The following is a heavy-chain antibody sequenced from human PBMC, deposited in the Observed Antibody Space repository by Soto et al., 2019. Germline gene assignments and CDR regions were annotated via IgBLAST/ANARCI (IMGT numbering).Heavy chain of an antibody. CDR3: ARDSPPSVDGYNYYYYYGMDV. CDR2: ISAYNGNT. D-gene: IGHD5-12*01. J-gene: IGHJ6*02. CDR1: GYTFTSYG. V-gene: IGHV1-18*01. Sequence: ASVKVSCKASGYTFTSYGISWARQAPGQGLEWMRWISAYNGNTNYAQKLQGRDTMTTDTSTSTAYMELRSLRSDDTAVYYCARDSPPSVDGYNYYYYYGMDVWGQGTTVTVSS.